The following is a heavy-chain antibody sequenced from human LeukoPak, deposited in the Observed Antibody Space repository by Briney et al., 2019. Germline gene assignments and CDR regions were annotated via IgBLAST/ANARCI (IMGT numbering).Heavy chain of an antibody. V-gene: IGHV3-23*01. D-gene: IGHD6-19*01. Sequence: PGGSLRLSCTVSGFTLSSYEMSWIRQAPGKGLEWVSSIDYSGGSSYYADSVKGRFTISRDDSKNTLYLQLNSLRAEDTAVYYCARVQSVWFDPWGQGTLVTVSS. CDR1: GFTLSSYE. CDR3: ARVQSVWFDP. CDR2: IDYSGGSS. J-gene: IGHJ5*02.